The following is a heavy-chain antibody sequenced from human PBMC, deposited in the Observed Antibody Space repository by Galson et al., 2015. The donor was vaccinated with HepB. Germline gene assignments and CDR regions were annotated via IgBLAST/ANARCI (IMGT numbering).Heavy chain of an antibody. J-gene: IGHJ4*02. CDR1: GGTFNIYA. CDR2: IIPISGTT. CDR3: AKDVHNGSGTTAGV. Sequence: QSGAEVKKPGESLKISCKASGGTFNIYAFAWVRQAPGQGFEWMGGIIPISGTTNYAQRFQDRVTLTADESSSTAYMELSSLTSEDMAMYYCAKDVHNGSGTTAGVWGPGTQVTVSS. D-gene: IGHD3-10*01. V-gene: IGHV1-69*01.